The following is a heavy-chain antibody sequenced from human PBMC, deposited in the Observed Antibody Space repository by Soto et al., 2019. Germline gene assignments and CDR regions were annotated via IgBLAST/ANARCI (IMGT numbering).Heavy chain of an antibody. D-gene: IGHD3-3*01. CDR3: ARAPPGVTIFGVVKERYYYYMDV. J-gene: IGHJ6*03. CDR2: IYYSGST. CDR1: GGSISSGGYY. V-gene: IGHV4-31*03. Sequence: SETLSLTCTVSGGSISSGGYYWSWIRQHPGKGLEWIGYIYYSGSTYYNPSLKSRVTISVDTSKNQFSLKLSSVTAADTAVYYCARAPPGVTIFGVVKERYYYYMDVWGKGTTVTVSS.